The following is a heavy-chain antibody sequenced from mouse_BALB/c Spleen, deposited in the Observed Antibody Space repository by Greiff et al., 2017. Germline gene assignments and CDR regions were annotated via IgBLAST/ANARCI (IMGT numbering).Heavy chain of an antibody. Sequence: QVQLQQPGAELVKPGASVKISCKATGYTFSSYWIEWVKQRPGHGLEWIGEILPGSGSTNYNEKFKGKATFTADTSSNTAYMQLSSLTSEDSAVYYCARWIEVRRKGAMDYWGQGTSVTVSS. V-gene: IGHV1-9*01. CDR2: ILPGSGST. CDR3: ARWIEVRRKGAMDY. J-gene: IGHJ4*01. D-gene: IGHD2-14*01. CDR1: GYTFSSYW.